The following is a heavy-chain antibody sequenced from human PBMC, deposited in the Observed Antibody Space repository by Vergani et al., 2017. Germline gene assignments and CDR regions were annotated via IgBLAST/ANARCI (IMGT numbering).Heavy chain of an antibody. V-gene: IGHV1-18*01. CDR2: ISAYNGNT. CDR1: GYTFTSYG. CDR3: ARARPVVPAARRYYYYYYMDV. D-gene: IGHD2-2*01. J-gene: IGHJ6*03. Sequence: QVQLVQSGAEVKKPGASVKVSCKASGYTFTSYGISWVRQAPGQGLEWMGWISAYNGNTNYAQKLQGRVTMTTDTSTSTAYMELRSLRSDDTAVYYCARARPVVPAARRYYYYYYMDVWGKGTTVTVSS.